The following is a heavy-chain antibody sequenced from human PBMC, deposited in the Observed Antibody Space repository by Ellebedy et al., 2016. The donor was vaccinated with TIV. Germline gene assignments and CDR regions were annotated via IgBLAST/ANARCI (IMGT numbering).Heavy chain of an antibody. J-gene: IGHJ5*02. CDR3: AKDLVAVAGNNWFDP. CDR1: GFTFSSYA. V-gene: IGHV3-23*01. D-gene: IGHD6-19*01. CDR2: ISGSGGST. Sequence: GGSLRLSCVASGFTFSSYAMSWVRQAPGKGLEWVSAISGSGGSTYYADSVKGRFTISRDNSKNTLYLQMNSLRAEDTAVYYCAKDLVAVAGNNWFDPWGQGTLVTVSS.